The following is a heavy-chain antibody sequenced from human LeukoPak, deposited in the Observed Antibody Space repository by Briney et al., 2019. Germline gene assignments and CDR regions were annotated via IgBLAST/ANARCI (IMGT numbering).Heavy chain of an antibody. CDR1: GXTFSSYA. CDR2: ISNSGGST. V-gene: IGHV3-23*01. J-gene: IGHJ4*02. CDR3: AKRASGSGTSLYYFDY. Sequence: GGSLRLSCAASGXTFSSYAMSWVRQAPGKGLEWVSVISNSGGSTFYADSVKGRFTISRDNSKNTLYLQMNSLRAEDTAVYYCAKRASGSGTSLYYFDYWGQGTQVTVSS. D-gene: IGHD3-10*01.